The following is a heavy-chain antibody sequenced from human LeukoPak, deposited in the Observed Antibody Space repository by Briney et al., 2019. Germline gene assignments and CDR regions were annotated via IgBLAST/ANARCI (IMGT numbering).Heavy chain of an antibody. CDR3: AKEMKDALPLDY. V-gene: IGHV3-74*01. J-gene: IGHJ4*02. Sequence: PGGSLRLSCAASGFTFSNYWMHWVRQAPGKGLVWVSRISPDGNTTTYADSVKGRFTVSRDTALRTMYLQMNGLRAEDTAVYYCAKEMKDALPLDYWGQGTLVTVSS. CDR1: GFTFSNYW. D-gene: IGHD2-15*01. CDR2: ISPDGNTT.